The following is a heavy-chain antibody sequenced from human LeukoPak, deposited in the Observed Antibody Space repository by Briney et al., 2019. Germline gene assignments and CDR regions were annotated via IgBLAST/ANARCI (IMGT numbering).Heavy chain of an antibody. CDR1: GYTFTDYY. CDR3: ARALGVDYYYYMDV. Sequence: ASVKVSCKASGYTFTDYYMHWVRQATGQGLEWMGWMNPNSGNTGYAQKFQGRVTITRNTSISTAYMELSSLRSEDTAVYYCARALGVDYYYYMDVWGKGTTVTVSS. D-gene: IGHD7-27*01. V-gene: IGHV1-8*03. CDR2: MNPNSGNT. J-gene: IGHJ6*03.